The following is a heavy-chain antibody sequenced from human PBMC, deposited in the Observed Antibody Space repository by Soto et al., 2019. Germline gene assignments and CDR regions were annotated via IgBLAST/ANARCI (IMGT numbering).Heavy chain of an antibody. J-gene: IGHJ4*02. CDR3: ARTSANCDNIGCFQN. CDR2: IIPIIGTA. CDR1: VGTYCTYA. V-gene: IGHV1-69*06. Sequence: SVGTYCTYARTSWREAPRQGLEWMGGIIPIIGTANYAQKSQGRVTITAAKSTSTADMELSSRISEDTAVYYCARTSANCDNIGCFQNWGQGTLVTVSS. D-gene: IGHD3-22*01.